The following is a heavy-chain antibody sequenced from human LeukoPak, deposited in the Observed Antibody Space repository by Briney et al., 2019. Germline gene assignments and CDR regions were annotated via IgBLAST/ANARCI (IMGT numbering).Heavy chain of an antibody. J-gene: IGHJ4*02. Sequence: SVKVSCKASGGTFSSYAISWVRQAPGQGLEWMGGIIPIFGTANYAQKFQGRVTITADESTSTAYMELSSLRSEDTAVYYCASSPPILYGSGSYLVNFDYWGQGTLVTVSS. V-gene: IGHV1-69*13. D-gene: IGHD3-10*01. CDR3: ASSPPILYGSGSYLVNFDY. CDR2: IIPIFGTA. CDR1: GGTFSSYA.